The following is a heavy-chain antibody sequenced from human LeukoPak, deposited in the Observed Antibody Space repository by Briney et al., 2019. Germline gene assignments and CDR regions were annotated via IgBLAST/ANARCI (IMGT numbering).Heavy chain of an antibody. J-gene: IGHJ4*02. D-gene: IGHD3-22*01. CDR1: GGSISSSNW. V-gene: IGHV4-4*02. CDR2: IYHSGSA. CDR3: ARVPSSGYYPLFDY. Sequence: SGTLSLTCAVSGGSISSSNWWSWVRQPPGKGLEWIGEIYHSGSANYNPSLKSRVTISVDTSKNQFSLKLSSVTAADTAVYYCARVPSSGYYPLFDYWGQGTLVTVSS.